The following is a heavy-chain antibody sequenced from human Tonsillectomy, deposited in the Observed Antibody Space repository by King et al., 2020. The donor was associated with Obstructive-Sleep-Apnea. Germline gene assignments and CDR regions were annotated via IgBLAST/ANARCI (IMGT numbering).Heavy chain of an antibody. CDR2: ISYDGSNK. CDR3: ARGPDASAYYEIDY. D-gene: IGHD3-22*01. V-gene: IGHV3-30*04. CDR1: GFTFSSYA. Sequence: VQLVESGGGVVQPGRSLRLSCAASGFTFSSYAMHWVRQAPGKGLEWVAVISYDGSNKYYADSVKGRFTISRDNSKNTLYLQMNSLIAEDTAVHYCARGPDASAYYEIDYWGQGTLVTVSS. J-gene: IGHJ4*02.